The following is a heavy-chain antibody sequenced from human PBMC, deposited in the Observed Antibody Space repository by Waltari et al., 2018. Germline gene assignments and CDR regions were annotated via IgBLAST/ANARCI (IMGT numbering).Heavy chain of an antibody. CDR3: ARDTGGLDPSFDY. V-gene: IGHV4-39*07. Sequence: QLQLQESGPGLVKPSETLSLTCTVSGGSISSSSSYWGWIRQPPGKGLEWIGSIYYSGSTYYNPSLKSRVTISVDTSKNQFSLKLSSVTAADTAVYYCARDTGGLDPSFDYWGQGTLVTVSS. CDR2: IYYSGST. D-gene: IGHD6-6*01. CDR1: GGSISSSSSY. J-gene: IGHJ4*02.